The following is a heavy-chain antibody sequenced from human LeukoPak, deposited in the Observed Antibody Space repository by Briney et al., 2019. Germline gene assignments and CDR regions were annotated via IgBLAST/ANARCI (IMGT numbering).Heavy chain of an antibody. D-gene: IGHD6-13*01. CDR2: IYHSGST. J-gene: IGHJ5*02. V-gene: IGHV4-4*02. CDR3: AREKGGSVYSSTDHGWFDP. Sequence: SGTLSLTCAVSGGSISSSNWWSWVRQPPGKGLEWIGEIYHSGSTNYNPSLKSRVTISVDKSKNQFSLKLSSVTAADTAVYYCAREKGGSVYSSTDHGWFDPWGQGTLVTVSS. CDR1: GGSISSSNW.